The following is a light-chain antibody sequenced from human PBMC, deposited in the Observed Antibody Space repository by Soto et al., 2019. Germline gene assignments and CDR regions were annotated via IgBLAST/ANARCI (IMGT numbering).Light chain of an antibody. Sequence: EIVLTQSPGTLSLSPGERATLSCRASQSISSSYLAWYQQKSGQAPRLLIYDTSSRATGIPDRFSGSGSGTDFTLTISRLEPAEFAVYYCQQYGSSPPVTFGGGTKVEIK. CDR2: DTS. V-gene: IGKV3-20*01. CDR1: QSISSSY. CDR3: QQYGSSPPVT. J-gene: IGKJ4*01.